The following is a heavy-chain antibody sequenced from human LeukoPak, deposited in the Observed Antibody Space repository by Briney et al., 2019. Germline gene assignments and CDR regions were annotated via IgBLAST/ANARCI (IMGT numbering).Heavy chain of an antibody. CDR2: IYYSGST. CDR1: GGSISGSGFY. V-gene: IGHV4-39*01. Sequence: SETLSLTCSVSGGSISGSGFYWGWIRQPPGKGLEWIGSIYYSGSTHYNPSLKSRVTISADTSKNQFSLRFNSVTAADTAVYSCYSGGNFEAFDIWGQGTMVTVSS. J-gene: IGHJ3*02. CDR3: YSGGNFEAFDI. D-gene: IGHD4-23*01.